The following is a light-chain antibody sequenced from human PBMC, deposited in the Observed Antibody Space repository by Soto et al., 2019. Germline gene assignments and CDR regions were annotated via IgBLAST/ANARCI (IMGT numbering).Light chain of an antibody. CDR1: SNDVGGYNY. V-gene: IGLV2-8*01. Sequence: QPVLTQPPSASGSPGQSVTISCTGTSNDVGGYNYVSWYQQHPGKAPKLMIYEVTKRPSGVPDRFSGSKSGNTASLTVSGLQAEDEADYYCSSYAGSYRVFGTGTKVTVL. CDR2: EVT. CDR3: SSYAGSYRV. J-gene: IGLJ1*01.